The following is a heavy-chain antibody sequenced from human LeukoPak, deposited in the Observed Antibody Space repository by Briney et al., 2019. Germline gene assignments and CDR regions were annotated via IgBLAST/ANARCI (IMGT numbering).Heavy chain of an antibody. CDR1: GGSFSGYY. D-gene: IGHD3-10*01. CDR2: INHSGSA. CDR3: ARRFGELLYYYYYMDV. Sequence: SETLSLTCAVYGGSFSGYYWSWIRQPPGKGLERIGEINHSGSANYNPSLKSRVTISVDTSKNQFSLKLSSVTAADTAVYYCARRFGELLYYYYYMDVWGKGTTVTISS. V-gene: IGHV4-34*01. J-gene: IGHJ6*03.